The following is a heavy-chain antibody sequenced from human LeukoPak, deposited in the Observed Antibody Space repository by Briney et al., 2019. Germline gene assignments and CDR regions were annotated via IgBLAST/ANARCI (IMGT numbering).Heavy chain of an antibody. CDR2: ISSSSSYI. CDR3: ARDRSYYGGNHGAFDI. J-gene: IGHJ3*02. D-gene: IGHD4-23*01. Sequence: GGSLRLSCAASGFTFSSYSMNWVRQAPGKGLEWVSSISSSSSYIYYADSVKGRFTISRDNAKNSLYLQMNSLRAEDTAVYYCARDRSYYGGNHGAFDIWGQGTMVTVSS. CDR1: GFTFSSYS. V-gene: IGHV3-21*01.